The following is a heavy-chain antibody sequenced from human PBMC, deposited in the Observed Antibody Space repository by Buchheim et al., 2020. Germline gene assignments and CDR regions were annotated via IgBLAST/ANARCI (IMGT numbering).Heavy chain of an antibody. CDR1: GFTVGSDS. Sequence: EVQLVESGGGLVQPGGSLRLSCAVSGFTVGSDSMSWVRQAPGKGLEWVSAIYGGGATYYTDSVKGRFNISRDSSKNPLYLQMNRLRVEDTAMYYCARRQPSGSWFDPWGQGTL. CDR2: IYGGGAT. J-gene: IGHJ5*02. V-gene: IGHV3-66*01. CDR3: ARRQPSGSWFDP. D-gene: IGHD3-22*01.